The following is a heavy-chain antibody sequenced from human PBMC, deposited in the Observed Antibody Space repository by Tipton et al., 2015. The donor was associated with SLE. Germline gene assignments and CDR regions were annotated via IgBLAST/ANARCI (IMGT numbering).Heavy chain of an antibody. Sequence: TLSLTCTVSGGSISSHYWSWIRQPPGKGLEWIGYIYYSGSTYYNPSLKSRVTISVDTSKNQFSLNLSSVTAADRAVYYCARRLFWSGYSYWGQGTLVTVSS. CDR3: ARRLFWSGYSY. D-gene: IGHD3-3*01. CDR1: GGSISSHY. CDR2: IYYSGST. V-gene: IGHV4-59*06. J-gene: IGHJ4*02.